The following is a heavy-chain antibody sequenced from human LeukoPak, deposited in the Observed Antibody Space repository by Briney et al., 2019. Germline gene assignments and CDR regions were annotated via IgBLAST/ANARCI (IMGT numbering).Heavy chain of an antibody. CDR2: IKQDGSEK. J-gene: IGHJ6*02. V-gene: IGHV3-7*01. Sequence: GGSLRLSCAASGFTFSSYWMSWVRQAPGKGLEWVANIKQDGSEKYYVDSVKGRFTISRDNAKNSLYLQMNSLRAENTAVYYCARDPEQYYDFWSGYVNDYYYYGMDVWGQETTVTVSS. CDR3: ARDPEQYYDFWSGYVNDYYYYGMDV. CDR1: GFTFSSYW. D-gene: IGHD3-3*01.